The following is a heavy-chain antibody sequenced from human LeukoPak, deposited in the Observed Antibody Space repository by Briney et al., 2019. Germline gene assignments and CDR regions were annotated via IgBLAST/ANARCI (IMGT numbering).Heavy chain of an antibody. CDR2: ISWNGGNI. D-gene: IGHD6-19*01. CDR3: AKGGIAVAGTWFDP. J-gene: IGHJ5*02. V-gene: IGHV3-9*03. CDR1: GFTFSSYA. Sequence: QTGGSLRLSCAASGFTFSSYAMHWVRQAPGKGLEWVSGISWNGGNIGYADSVKGRFIISRDNARNSLYLQMNSLRAEDMALYYCAKGGIAVAGTWFDPWGQGTLVTVSS.